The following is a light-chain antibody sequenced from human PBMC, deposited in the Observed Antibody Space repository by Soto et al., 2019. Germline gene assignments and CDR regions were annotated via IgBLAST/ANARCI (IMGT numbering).Light chain of an antibody. Sequence: TQSPSTLSASVGDRVTITCRASQSINSRLAWYQQKPGRALRLLIYGASSRGVGIPDRFGGSGSGTDFTLTITRLEPEDFAVYYCQQYGSSPITFGQGTRLEIK. CDR1: QSINSR. J-gene: IGKJ5*01. V-gene: IGKV3-20*01. CDR2: GAS. CDR3: QQYGSSPIT.